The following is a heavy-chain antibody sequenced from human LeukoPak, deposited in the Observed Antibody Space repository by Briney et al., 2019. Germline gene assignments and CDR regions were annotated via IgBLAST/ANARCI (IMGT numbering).Heavy chain of an antibody. J-gene: IGHJ6*03. CDR3: ARGRGSSRKGGDYYYMDV. Sequence: SETLSLTCAVYGGSFSGYYWSWIRQPPGKGLEWIGEINHSGSTNYNPSLKSRVTISVDTSKNQFSLKLSPVTAADTAVYYCARGRGSSRKGGDYYYMDVWGKGTTVTVSS. CDR2: INHSGST. V-gene: IGHV4-34*01. CDR1: GGSFSGYY. D-gene: IGHD6-13*01.